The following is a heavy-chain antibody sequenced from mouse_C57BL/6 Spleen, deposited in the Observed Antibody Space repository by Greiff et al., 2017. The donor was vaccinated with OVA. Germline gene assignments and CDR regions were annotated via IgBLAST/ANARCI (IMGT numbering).Heavy chain of an antibody. J-gene: IGHJ2*01. CDR2: INPSTGGT. D-gene: IGHD2-5*01. CDR3: ARNNYSNYFFYYFDY. V-gene: IGHV1-42*01. Sequence: EVMLVESGPELVKPGASVKISCKASGYSFTGYYMNWVKQSPEKSLEWIGEINPSTGGTTYNQKFKAKATLTVDKSSSTAYMQLKSLTSEDSAVYYCARNNYSNYFFYYFDYWGQGTTLTVSS. CDR1: GYSFTGYY.